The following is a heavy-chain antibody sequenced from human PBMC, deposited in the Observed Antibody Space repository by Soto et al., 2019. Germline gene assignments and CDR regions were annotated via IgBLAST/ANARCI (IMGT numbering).Heavy chain of an antibody. D-gene: IGHD5-18*01. CDR3: AKVMVKNWFDP. V-gene: IGHV4-34*01. CDR2: INHSGST. Sequence: SETLSLTCAVYGGSFSGYYWSWIRQPPGKGLEWIGEINHSGSTNYNPSLKSRVTISVDTSKNQFSRKLSSVTAEDTAVYYCAKVMVKNWFDPWGQGTLVTVSS. J-gene: IGHJ5*02. CDR1: GGSFSGYY.